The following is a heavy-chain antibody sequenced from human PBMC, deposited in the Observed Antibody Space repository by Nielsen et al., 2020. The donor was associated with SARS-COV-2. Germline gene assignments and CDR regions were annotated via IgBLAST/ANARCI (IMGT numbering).Heavy chain of an antibody. V-gene: IGHV3-23*01. CDR1: GFTFSSYW. Sequence: GESLKISCAASGFTFSSYWMSWVRQAPGKGLEWVSIIGGSGSPTYYTDSVKGRFTISRDNSKNTLYLQMNSLRVEDTAVYYCATTGDSSGWYRVWGQGTLVTVSS. D-gene: IGHD6-19*01. CDR3: ATTGDSSGWYRV. CDR2: IGGSGSPT. J-gene: IGHJ4*02.